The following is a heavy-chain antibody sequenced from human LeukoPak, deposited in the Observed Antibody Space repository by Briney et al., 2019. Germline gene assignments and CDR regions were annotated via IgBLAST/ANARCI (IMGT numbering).Heavy chain of an antibody. CDR3: TTEAGDD. CDR1: GFTFSNAW. Sequence: GGSLRLSCAASGFTFSNAWMSWVRQAPGKGVEWGGHIKSKTDGGTTDYAAPVKGRFTISRDDSKNTLYLQMDSLKTEDTAVYYCTTEAGDDWGQGTLVTVSS. J-gene: IGHJ4*02. V-gene: IGHV3-15*01. D-gene: IGHD5-24*01. CDR2: IKSKTDGGTT.